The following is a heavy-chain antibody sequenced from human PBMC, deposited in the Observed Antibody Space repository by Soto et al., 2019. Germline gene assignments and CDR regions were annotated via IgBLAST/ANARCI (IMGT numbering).Heavy chain of an antibody. CDR1: GYSISSGYY. Sequence: PSETLSLTCAVSGYSISSGYYWGWIRQPPGKGLEWIGSIYHSGSTYYNPSLKSRVTISVDTSKNQFSLKLRSVTAADTAVYYCARASSNWNPRYFDYWGQGTLVTVSS. D-gene: IGHD1-1*01. J-gene: IGHJ4*02. V-gene: IGHV4-38-2*01. CDR3: ARASSNWNPRYFDY. CDR2: IYHSGST.